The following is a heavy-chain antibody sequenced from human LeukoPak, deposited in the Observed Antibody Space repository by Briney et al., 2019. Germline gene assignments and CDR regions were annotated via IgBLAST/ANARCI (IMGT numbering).Heavy chain of an antibody. CDR2: IYYSGST. CDR1: GGSISSYY. J-gene: IGHJ4*02. D-gene: IGHD1-26*01. V-gene: IGHV4-59*08. CDR3: ARHGLFPYSGSYNYFDY. Sequence: SETLSLTCTVSGGSISSYYWSWIRQHPGKGLEWIGYIYYSGSTNYNPSLKSRVTISVDTSKNQFSLKLSSVTAADTAVYYCARHGLFPYSGSYNYFDYWGQGTLVTVSS.